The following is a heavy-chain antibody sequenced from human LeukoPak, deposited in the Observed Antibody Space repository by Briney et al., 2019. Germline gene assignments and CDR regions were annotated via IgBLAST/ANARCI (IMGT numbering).Heavy chain of an antibody. D-gene: IGHD3-10*01. CDR2: ISGSGGST. Sequence: GGSLRLSCAASGFTFRYNGMSWVRQAPGKGLEWVSGISGSGGSTYYADSVKGRFTISRDNSKSTLYLQMNNLRAEDTAVYYCAKDRRAGSYDYWGQGTLVTASS. CDR3: AKDRRAGSYDY. V-gene: IGHV3-23*01. J-gene: IGHJ4*02. CDR1: GFTFRYNG.